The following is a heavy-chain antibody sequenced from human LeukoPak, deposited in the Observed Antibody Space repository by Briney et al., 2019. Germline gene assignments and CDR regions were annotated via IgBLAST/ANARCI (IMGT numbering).Heavy chain of an antibody. CDR3: ARLSIAARQEY. D-gene: IGHD6-6*01. J-gene: IGHJ4*02. CDR1: GDSISSRSYY. Sequence: SETLSLTCTVSGDSISSRSYYWDWLRQPPGGGLEWMGSIFYSGSTYYNPSLKSRFTISIDTSKNQFSLKLSSVTAADTAVYYCARLSIAARQEYWGQGTLVTVSS. V-gene: IGHV4-39*07. CDR2: IFYSGST.